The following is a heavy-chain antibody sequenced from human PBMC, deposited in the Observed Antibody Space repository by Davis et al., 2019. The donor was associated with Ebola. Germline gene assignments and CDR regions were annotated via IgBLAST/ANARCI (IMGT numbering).Heavy chain of an antibody. CDR2: MYYSGSP. V-gene: IGHV4-61*01. D-gene: IGHD3-16*01. J-gene: IGHJ3*02. Sequence: MPSETLSLTCALSGGSVSSASHYWSWIRQPPGKGLEWIGYMYYSGSPNYSPSLNSRVTISVDTSKNQFSLKLTSVTAADTAVYYCARIQGGDDAFDIWGQGTMVSVSS. CDR1: GGSVSSASHY. CDR3: ARIQGGDDAFDI.